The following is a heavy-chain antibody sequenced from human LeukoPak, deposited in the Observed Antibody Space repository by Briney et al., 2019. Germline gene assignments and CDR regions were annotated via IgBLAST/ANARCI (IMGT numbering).Heavy chain of an antibody. CDR1: GFTVSTYG. CDR3: AGDGFTTSHAFDI. D-gene: IGHD1-14*01. J-gene: IGHJ3*02. CDR2: FWYDGTDA. Sequence: PGRSLRLSCAASGFTVSTYGMHWIRQAPGRGLEWVAFFWYDGTDAFYGDSVKGRFTITRDNSQNTLYLQMNSLRVEDTAVYYCAGDGFTTSHAFDIWGQGTTVTVSP. V-gene: IGHV3-33*01.